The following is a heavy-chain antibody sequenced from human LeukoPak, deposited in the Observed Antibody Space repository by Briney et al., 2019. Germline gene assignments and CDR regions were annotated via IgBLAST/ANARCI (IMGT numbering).Heavy chain of an antibody. CDR3: APSGTYFDY. CDR1: GYTFTAYY. D-gene: IGHD1-26*01. J-gene: IGHJ4*01. CDR2: INPNSGGT. Sequence: ASVKVSCKASGYTFTAYYMHWVRQAPGQGLEWMGWINPNSGGTTYAQKFQGRVTLTRDTSISTAYMELSRLKSDDTAVYYCAPSGTYFDYWGHGTLVTVSS. V-gene: IGHV1-2*02.